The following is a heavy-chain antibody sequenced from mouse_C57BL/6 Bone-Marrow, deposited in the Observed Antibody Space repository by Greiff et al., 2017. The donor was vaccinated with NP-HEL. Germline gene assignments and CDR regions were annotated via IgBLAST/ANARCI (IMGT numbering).Heavy chain of an antibody. V-gene: IGHV1-55*01. D-gene: IGHD1-1*01. CDR1: GYTFTSYW. Sequence: VKLQQPGAELVKPGASVKMSCKASGYTFTSYWITWVKQRPGQGLEWIGDIYPGSGSTNYNEKFKSKATLTVDTSSSTAYMQLSSLTSEDSAVYYCARTYYGSSPYWYFDVWGTGTTVTVSS. CDR3: ARTYYGSSPYWYFDV. CDR2: IYPGSGST. J-gene: IGHJ1*03.